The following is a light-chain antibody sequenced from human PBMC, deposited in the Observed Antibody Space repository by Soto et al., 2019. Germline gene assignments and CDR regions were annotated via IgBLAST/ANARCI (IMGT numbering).Light chain of an antibody. Sequence: EIVMTQSPATLSVSPGEIATLSFSASQSVSTKLAWYQQKPGQAPRLLIYGASSRATGIPDRFSGSGSGTDFTLTISRLEPEDFAVYYCQQYGSSPWTFGQGTKVDIK. J-gene: IGKJ1*01. CDR3: QQYGSSPWT. CDR1: QSVSTK. V-gene: IGKV3-20*01. CDR2: GAS.